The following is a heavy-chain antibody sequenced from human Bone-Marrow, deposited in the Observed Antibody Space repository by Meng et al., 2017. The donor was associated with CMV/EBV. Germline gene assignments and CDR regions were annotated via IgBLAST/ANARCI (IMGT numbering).Heavy chain of an antibody. J-gene: IGHJ5*02. CDR3: ARDDSSGYNWFDP. CDR1: GYTFIGYY. CDR2: INPNSGGT. D-gene: IGHD3-22*01. Sequence: CKASGYTFIGYYMHWVRQAPGQGLEWMGWINPNSGGTNYAQKFQGRVTMTRDTSISTAYMELSRLRSDDTAVYYCARDDSSGYNWFDPWGQGTLVTVSS. V-gene: IGHV1-2*02.